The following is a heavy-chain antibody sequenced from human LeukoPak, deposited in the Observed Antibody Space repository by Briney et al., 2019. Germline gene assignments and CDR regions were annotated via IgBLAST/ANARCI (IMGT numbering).Heavy chain of an antibody. J-gene: IGHJ4*02. Sequence: GASVKVSCKASGGTFSSYAISWVRQAPGQGLEWMGGIIPIFGTANYAQKFQGRVTITADKSTSTAYMELSSLRSEDTAVYYCARGRSGFGELPNLDYWGQGTLVTVSS. V-gene: IGHV1-69*06. CDR2: IIPIFGTA. CDR1: GGTFSSYA. CDR3: ARGRSGFGELPNLDY. D-gene: IGHD3-10*01.